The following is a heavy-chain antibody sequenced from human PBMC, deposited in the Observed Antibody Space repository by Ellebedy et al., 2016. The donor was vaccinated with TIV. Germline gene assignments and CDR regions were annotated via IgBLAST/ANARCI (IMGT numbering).Heavy chain of an antibody. CDR1: GFTFSSYW. V-gene: IGHV3-7*01. Sequence: GESLKISCAASGFTFSSYWMSWVRQAPGKGLEWVANIKQDGTEKYYVDSVKGRFTISSDNAKNSLSLQMNSLRAEDTAVYYCARVTTLATGTGYYFDYWGQGTLVTVSS. D-gene: IGHD4-17*01. CDR2: IKQDGTEK. CDR3: ARVTTLATGTGYYFDY. J-gene: IGHJ4*02.